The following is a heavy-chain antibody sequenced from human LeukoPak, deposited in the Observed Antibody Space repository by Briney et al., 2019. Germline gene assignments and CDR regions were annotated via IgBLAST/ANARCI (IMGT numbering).Heavy chain of an antibody. Sequence: PGVSLRLSCAASGFTFSSYAMSWVRQAPGKGLEWVSAISGSGGSTYYADSVKGRFTISRDNSKNTLYLQMKSLRAEDTAVYYCAKADSGYDVLPGYYPLDYWGQGSLVTVSS. J-gene: IGHJ4*02. CDR2: ISGSGGST. D-gene: IGHD3-9*01. CDR3: AKADSGYDVLPGYYPLDY. V-gene: IGHV3-23*01. CDR1: GFTFSSYA.